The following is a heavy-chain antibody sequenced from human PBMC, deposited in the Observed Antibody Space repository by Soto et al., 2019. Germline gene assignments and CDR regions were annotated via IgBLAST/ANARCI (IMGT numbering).Heavy chain of an antibody. CDR3: ARQGRQVWAYFAH. CDR2: VHYSGST. Sequence: SETLSLTCTVSGGSISSTNYYWVWVRQSPGKGLEWIGTVHYSGSTLYNQSLKSRVTISVDTSKSQLSLKLSSVTAADAGLNSCARQGRQVWAYFAHWGRGTLVTVSS. D-gene: IGHD3-16*01. J-gene: IGHJ4*02. V-gene: IGHV4-39*01. CDR1: GGSISSTNYY.